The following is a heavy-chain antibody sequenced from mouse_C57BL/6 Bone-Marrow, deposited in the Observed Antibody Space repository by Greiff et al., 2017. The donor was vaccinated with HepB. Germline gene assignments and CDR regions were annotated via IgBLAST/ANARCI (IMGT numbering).Heavy chain of an antibody. CDR2: IDPNSGGT. CDR3: ARWAITTVVGGYYAMYD. V-gene: IGHV1-72*01. D-gene: IGHD1-1*01. CDR1: GYTFTSYW. J-gene: IGHJ4*01. Sequence: QVQLKQPGAELVKPGASVKLSCKASGYTFTSYWMHWVKQRPGRGLEWIGRIDPNSGGTKYNEKFKSKATLTVDKPSSTAYMQLSSLTSEDSAVYYCARWAITTVVGGYYAMYDWGQGTSVTVSS.